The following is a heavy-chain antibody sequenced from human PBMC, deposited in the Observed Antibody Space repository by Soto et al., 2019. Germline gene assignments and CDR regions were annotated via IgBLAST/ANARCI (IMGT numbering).Heavy chain of an antibody. Sequence: GGSLRLSCAASGFTFSSYGMHWVRQAPGKGLEWVAVIWYDGSNKYYADSVKGRFTISRDNSKNTLYLQMNSLRAEDTAVYYCARDYLELRLEQTLPGDYMDVWGKGTTVTVSS. V-gene: IGHV3-33*01. J-gene: IGHJ6*03. CDR2: IWYDGSNK. CDR1: GFTFSSYG. D-gene: IGHD1-7*01. CDR3: ARDYLELRLEQTLPGDYMDV.